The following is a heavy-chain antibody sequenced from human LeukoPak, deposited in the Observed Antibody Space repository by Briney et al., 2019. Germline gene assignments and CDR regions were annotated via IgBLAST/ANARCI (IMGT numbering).Heavy chain of an antibody. CDR3: ARLMSSSSGGMDV. J-gene: IGHJ6*02. CDR1: GYTFTGYY. Sequence: ASVKVSCKASGYTFTGYYMHWVRQAPGQGLEWMGWINPNSGGTNYAQKFQGWVTMTRDTSISTAYMELSRLRSDDTAVYYCARLMSSSSGGMDVWGQGTTVTVSS. D-gene: IGHD6-13*01. V-gene: IGHV1-2*04. CDR2: INPNSGGT.